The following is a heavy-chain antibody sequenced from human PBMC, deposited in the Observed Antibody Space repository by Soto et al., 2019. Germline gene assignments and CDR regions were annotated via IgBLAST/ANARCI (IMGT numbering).Heavy chain of an antibody. V-gene: IGHV4-34*01. J-gene: IGHJ5*02. Sequence: SETLSLTCAVYGGSFSGYYWSWIRQPPGKGLEWIGEINHSGSTNYNPSLKSRVTISVDTSKNQFSLKLSSVTAADTAVYYCARWDDILYWFDPWGQGTLVTVSS. CDR2: INHSGST. CDR3: ARWDDILYWFDP. D-gene: IGHD3-9*01. CDR1: GGSFSGYY.